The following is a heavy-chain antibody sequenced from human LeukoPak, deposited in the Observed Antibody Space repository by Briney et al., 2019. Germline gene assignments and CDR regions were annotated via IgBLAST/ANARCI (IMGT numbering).Heavy chain of an antibody. CDR3: AKDRSSGWYYFDY. J-gene: IGHJ4*02. D-gene: IGHD6-19*01. V-gene: IGHV3-23*01. Sequence: GGSLRLSCAASGFTVSSNYMNWVRQAPGKGLEWVSGLSGSISRTSYAESVKGRFTISRDNSKNTLYLQMNSLRVEDTAVYYCAKDRSSGWYYFDYWGQGTLVTVSS. CDR2: LSGSISRT. CDR1: GFTVSSNY.